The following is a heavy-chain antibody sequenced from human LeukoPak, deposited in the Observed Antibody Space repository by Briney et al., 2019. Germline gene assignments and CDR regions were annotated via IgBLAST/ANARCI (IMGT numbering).Heavy chain of an antibody. Sequence: GGSLRLSCAASGFTFSSYWMNWVRQAPGKGLVWVSRINSDGSTTNYADSVKGRFTISRDNAKNTLDLQMNSLRAEDTAVYYCARRSSGSPPYYFDYWGQGTLVTVSS. CDR2: INSDGSTT. CDR1: GFTFSSYW. D-gene: IGHD1-26*01. CDR3: ARRSSGSPPYYFDY. J-gene: IGHJ4*02. V-gene: IGHV3-74*01.